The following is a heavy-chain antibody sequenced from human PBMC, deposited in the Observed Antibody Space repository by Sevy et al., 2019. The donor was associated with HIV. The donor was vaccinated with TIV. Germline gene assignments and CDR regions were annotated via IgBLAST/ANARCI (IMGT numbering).Heavy chain of an antibody. D-gene: IGHD5-12*01. Sequence: GGSLRLSCSASGFRLNTYAMHWVRQAPGKGLEWVSVISSTGNFESYAASVKGRFTISKGNSKNTVSLQMNSLRPEDTAMYYCARDAGYTTKFHPLHWGQGTRVTVSS. CDR1: GFRLNTYA. CDR2: ISSTGNFE. J-gene: IGHJ4*02. CDR3: ARDAGYTTKFHPLH. V-gene: IGHV3-30*04.